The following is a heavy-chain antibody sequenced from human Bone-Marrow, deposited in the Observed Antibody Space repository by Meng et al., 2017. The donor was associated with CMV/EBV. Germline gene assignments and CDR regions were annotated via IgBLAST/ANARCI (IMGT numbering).Heavy chain of an antibody. CDR2: INPKSGGT. Sequence: ASVKVSCKASGYTFIGYDLHWVRQAPGQGLEWMGWINPKSGGTNYAQRFQGRVTMTRDTSINTVYMELRRLRSDDTAVYYCARVGPVVFRIHKWFDPWGQGTLVTVSS. CDR1: GYTFIGYD. J-gene: IGHJ5*02. V-gene: IGHV1-2*02. CDR3: ARVGPVVFRIHKWFDP. D-gene: IGHD2-15*01.